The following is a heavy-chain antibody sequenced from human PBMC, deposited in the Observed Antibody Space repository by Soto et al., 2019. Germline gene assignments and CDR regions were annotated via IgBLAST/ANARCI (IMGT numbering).Heavy chain of an antibody. Sequence: SETLSLTCAVSGGTFSVYFWTWIRQSPGKGLEWIGEITHSGGTNYNSSLKSRVMISVDTSKKQFSLILSSVTAADTAVYYCARDRQFSHCWSGYENEGPDGLDVWGNGHSVTVSS. CDR3: ARDRQFSHCWSGYENEGPDGLDV. D-gene: IGHD3-3*02. CDR2: ITHSGGT. CDR1: GGTFSVYF. V-gene: IGHV4-34*01. J-gene: IGHJ6*04.